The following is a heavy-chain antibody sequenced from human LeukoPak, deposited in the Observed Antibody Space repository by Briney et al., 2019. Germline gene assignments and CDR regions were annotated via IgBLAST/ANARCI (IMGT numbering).Heavy chain of an antibody. CDR2: INHSGST. J-gene: IGHJ3*02. CDR1: GGSFSGYY. V-gene: IGHV4-34*01. Sequence: SETLSLTCAVYGGSFSGYYWSWIRQPPGKGLEWIAEINHSGSTNYNPSLKSRVIISADTSKNQFSLKLSSVTAADTAVYYCARGKDAFDIWGQGTMVTVSS. CDR3: ARGKDAFDI.